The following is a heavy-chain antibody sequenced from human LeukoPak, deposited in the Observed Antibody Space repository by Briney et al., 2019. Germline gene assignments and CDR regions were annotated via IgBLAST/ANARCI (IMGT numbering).Heavy chain of an antibody. D-gene: IGHD3-10*01. J-gene: IGHJ4*02. CDR1: AGSISSRNYY. Sequence: PSETLSLTCTVSAGSISSRNYYWGWIRQPPGKGLERIGGNHYDGTTYYSPSVKSRHTLSVDTSKNQLSLELTSVTAADTAVYYCARLLLWFGGCDYWGQGTLVTVSS. CDR2: NHYDGTT. CDR3: ARLLLWFGGCDY. V-gene: IGHV4-39*01.